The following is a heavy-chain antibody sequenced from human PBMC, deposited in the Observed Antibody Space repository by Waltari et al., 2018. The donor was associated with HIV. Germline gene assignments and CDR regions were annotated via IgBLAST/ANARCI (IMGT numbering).Heavy chain of an antibody. V-gene: IGHV3-33*08. CDR3: ARLTREGYNGGFDY. D-gene: IGHD1-1*01. Sequence: QVQLVESGGGVVQPGRSLRLSWAASGFDFSNFGMHWVRQAPGKGLEWVGVIWFDSSNKYYGDSVKGRFTISRDNSKKTVYLQMNSLRGEDTAVYYCARLTREGYNGGFDYWGQGTLVTVSS. J-gene: IGHJ4*02. CDR1: GFDFSNFG. CDR2: IWFDSSNK.